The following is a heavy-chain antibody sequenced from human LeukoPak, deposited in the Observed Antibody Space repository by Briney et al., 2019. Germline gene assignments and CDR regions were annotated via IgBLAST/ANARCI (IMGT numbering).Heavy chain of an antibody. CDR1: GFTFTRHW. CDR2: IDHDGSSS. CDR3: ARGGVGSSGYVDYYYYNMDV. V-gene: IGHV3-74*03. D-gene: IGHD5-18*01. Sequence: GGSLRLSCAASGFTFTRHWMHWVRQTPGRGLVWVSRIDHDGSSSTYADSVKGRFTISRDSAKNTVYLQMTSLRDEDTAVYYCARGGVGSSGYVDYYYYNMDVWGKGTAVTVSS. J-gene: IGHJ6*03.